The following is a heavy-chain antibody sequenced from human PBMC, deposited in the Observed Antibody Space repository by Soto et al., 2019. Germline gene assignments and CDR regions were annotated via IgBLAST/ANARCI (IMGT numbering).Heavy chain of an antibody. CDR1: GGSISSGGYY. Sequence: QVQLQESGPGLVKPSQTLSLTCTVSGGSISSGGYYWSWIRQHPGKGLEWIGYIYYSGSTYYNPALKSRVTISVDTYKNQFSLKLSSVTAADTAVYYCARVVSRLGYCSSTSCLFNWFDPWGQGTLVTVSS. CDR3: ARVVSRLGYCSSTSCLFNWFDP. D-gene: IGHD2-2*01. V-gene: IGHV4-31*03. J-gene: IGHJ5*02. CDR2: IYYSGST.